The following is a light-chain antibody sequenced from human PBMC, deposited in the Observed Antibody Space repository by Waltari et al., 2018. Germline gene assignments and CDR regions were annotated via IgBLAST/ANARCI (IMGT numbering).Light chain of an antibody. J-gene: IGLJ7*01. CDR3: GTWDSSLSGAV. V-gene: IGLV1-51*02. CDR1: NSNIGNTY. Sequence: QSVLTQPPSVSAAPGQRVTISCSGGNSNIGNTYVSWYRQFPGTAPKLLMYEDSERPSGVPGRFSGSKSGTSATLDITGLQAGDEADYYCGTWDSSLSGAVFGGGTHLTVL. CDR2: EDS.